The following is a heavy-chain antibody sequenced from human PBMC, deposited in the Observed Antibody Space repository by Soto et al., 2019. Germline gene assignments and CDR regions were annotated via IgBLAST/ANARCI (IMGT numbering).Heavy chain of an antibody. CDR1: GYTFTSSG. CDR2: ISTYNGNT. J-gene: IGHJ4*02. Sequence: ASVKVSCKASGYTFTSSGISWVRQAPGQGPEWMGWISTYNGNTNYAQNLQGRVTMTTDTSTSTAYMELRGLRSDDTAVYYCARTVAGYFDHWGQGTTVTVSS. CDR3: ARTVAGYFDH. V-gene: IGHV1-18*01. D-gene: IGHD6-19*01.